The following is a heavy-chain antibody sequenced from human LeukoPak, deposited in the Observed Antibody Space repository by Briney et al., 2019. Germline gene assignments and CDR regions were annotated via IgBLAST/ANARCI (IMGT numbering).Heavy chain of an antibody. Sequence: GGSLRLACAASGFTFATYAMAWVRQAPGKGREWVSSMTSGGRDIYYADSVKGRFTISRDNYKNTLYLQMNSLTVEDTAVYYCARHPNGNYVGAFDFQPWGQGTLVTVSS. CDR1: GFTFATYA. D-gene: IGHD4-17*01. CDR2: MTSGGRDI. V-gene: IGHV3-23*01. CDR3: ARHPNGNYVGAFDFQP. J-gene: IGHJ1*01.